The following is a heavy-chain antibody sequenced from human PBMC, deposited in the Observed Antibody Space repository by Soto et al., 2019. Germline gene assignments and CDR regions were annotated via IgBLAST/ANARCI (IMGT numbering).Heavy chain of an antibody. J-gene: IGHJ6*02. D-gene: IGHD3-10*02. V-gene: IGHV4-61*05. Sequence: PSETLSLTCDVSGDTISTGGYTWAWIRQPPGKGLEWIGYIYYSGSTNYNPSLKSRVTISVDKSKNQFSLKLSSVTAADTAVYYCASVRGGYYYAMDVWGQGTTVTVSS. CDR3: ASVRGGYYYAMDV. CDR1: GDTISTGGYT. CDR2: IYYSGST.